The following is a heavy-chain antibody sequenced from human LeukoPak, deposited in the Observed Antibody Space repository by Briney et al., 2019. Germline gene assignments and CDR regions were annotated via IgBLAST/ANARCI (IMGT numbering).Heavy chain of an antibody. CDR3: ARRGAGGDYGWFDP. CDR1: GGSISSGDYY. CDR2: IYYSGST. J-gene: IGHJ5*02. D-gene: IGHD4-17*01. V-gene: IGHV4-30-4*01. Sequence: SQTLSLTCTVSGGSISSGDYYWSWIRQPPGKGLEWSGYIYYSGSTYYNPSLKSRVTISVDTSKNQFSLKLSSVTAADTAVYYCARRGAGGDYGWFDPWGQGTLVTVSS.